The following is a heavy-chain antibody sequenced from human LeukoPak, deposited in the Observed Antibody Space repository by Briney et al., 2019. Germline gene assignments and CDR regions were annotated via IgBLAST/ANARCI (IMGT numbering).Heavy chain of an antibody. D-gene: IGHD2-2*01. V-gene: IGHV3-7*01. CDR1: AFTFSSYW. J-gene: IGHJ4*02. Sequence: GGSLRLSCAASAFTFSSYWMSWVRQAPGKGLEWVANIKEDGSEKYYVDSVKGRFTISRDNAKNSLYLQMNSLRDEDTAVYYCARVCSSNSCYLGVRGDYWGQGTLVTDSS. CDR3: ARVCSSNSCYLGVRGDY. CDR2: IKEDGSEK.